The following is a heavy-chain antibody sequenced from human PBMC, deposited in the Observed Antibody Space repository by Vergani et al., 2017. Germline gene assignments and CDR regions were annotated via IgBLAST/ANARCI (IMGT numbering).Heavy chain of an antibody. CDR2: ISGSGGST. CDR3: AKDSSGSSPFFDY. J-gene: IGHJ4*02. CDR1: GFTFSSYA. Sequence: EVQLLESGGGLVQPGGSLRLSCAASGFTFSSYAMSWVRQAPGKGLEWVSAISGSGGSTYYADSVKGRFTISRDNSKNSLYLQMNSLRTEDTALYYCAKDSSGSSPFFDYWGQGTLVTVSS. V-gene: IGHV3-23*01. D-gene: IGHD6-19*01.